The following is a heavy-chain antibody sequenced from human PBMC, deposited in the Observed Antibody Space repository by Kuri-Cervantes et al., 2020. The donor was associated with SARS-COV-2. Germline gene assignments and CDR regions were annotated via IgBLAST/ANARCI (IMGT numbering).Heavy chain of an antibody. Sequence: GGSLRLSCAVSGFTVSSYGMNWVRQAPGKGPEWVSHISSSGNTIYYADSVKGRFTISRDNAKNPLYLQMNSLRAEDTPVYYCRAWLGHFDSWGQGTLVTVSS. V-gene: IGHV3-48*03. CDR2: ISSSGNTI. D-gene: IGHD6-19*01. CDR1: GFTVSSYG. CDR3: RAWLGHFDS. J-gene: IGHJ4*02.